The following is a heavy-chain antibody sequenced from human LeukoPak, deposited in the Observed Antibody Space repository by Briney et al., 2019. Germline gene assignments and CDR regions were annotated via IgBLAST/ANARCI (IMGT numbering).Heavy chain of an antibody. CDR1: GFTFSSYN. CDR3: ARDPYSGSYGAHYYYYMDV. CDR2: ITSGSSYI. D-gene: IGHD1-26*01. J-gene: IGHJ6*03. Sequence: GGSLRLSCAASGFTFSSYNMNWVRQAPGQGLEWVSSITSGSSYIYYADSVKGRFTISRDNAKSSLYLQMNSLRAEDTAVYYCARDPYSGSYGAHYYYYMDVWGKGTTVTISS. V-gene: IGHV3-21*01.